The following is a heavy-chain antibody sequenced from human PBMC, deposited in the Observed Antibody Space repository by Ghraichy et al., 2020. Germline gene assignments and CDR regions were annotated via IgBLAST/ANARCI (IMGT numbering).Heavy chain of an antibody. J-gene: IGHJ6*03. V-gene: IGHV2-70*11. CDR3: ARNKLNYDILTGYSQRPPYYYYYYMDV. D-gene: IGHD3-9*01. CDR1: GFSLSTSGMC. CDR2: IDWDDDK. Sequence: SGPTLVKPTQTLTLTCTFSGFSLSTSGMCVSWIRQPPGKALEWLARIDWDDDKYYSTSLKTRLTISKDTSTNQVVLTMTNMDPVDTATYYCARNKLNYDILTGYSQRPPYYYYYYMDVWGKGTTVTVSS.